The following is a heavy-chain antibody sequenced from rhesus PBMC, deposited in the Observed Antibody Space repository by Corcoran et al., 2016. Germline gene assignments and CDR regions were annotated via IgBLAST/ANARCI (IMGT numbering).Heavy chain of an antibody. CDR2: IYGSGGST. CDR3: ARVGSSVSEWDTVGTEWYFDL. V-gene: IGHV4S14*01. CDR1: GYSISSGYY. Sequence: QVQLQESGPGLVKPSETLSLTCAVSGYSISSGYYGGGIGQPPGKGLGGSGWIYGSGGSTYLNPSLKGRVTLSVDTSKNQFSLKLSSVTAADTAVYYCARVGSSVSEWDTVGTEWYFDLWGPGTPITISS. D-gene: IGHD5-42*01. J-gene: IGHJ2*01.